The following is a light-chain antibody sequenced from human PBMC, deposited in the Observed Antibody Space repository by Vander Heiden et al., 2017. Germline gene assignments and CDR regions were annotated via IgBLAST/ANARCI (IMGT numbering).Light chain of an antibody. J-gene: IGKJ1*01. CDR2: GAS. Sequence: DLQIAPSPSSLSASVGDRVPITCRASQGIYNYLNWYQQEPGKAPKLLIFGASTLQTGVPSRFSGSGSGTDFTLTISSLQPGDSATFYCQQTYSNPGTFGPGTKVEVK. CDR3: QQTYSNPGT. V-gene: IGKV1-39*01. CDR1: QGIYNY.